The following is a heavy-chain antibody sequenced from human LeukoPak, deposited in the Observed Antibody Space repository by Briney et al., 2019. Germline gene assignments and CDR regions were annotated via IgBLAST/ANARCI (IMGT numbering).Heavy chain of an antibody. J-gene: IGHJ4*02. D-gene: IGHD2-15*01. Sequence: PSETLSLTCTVSGGSISSSSYYWGWIRQPPGKGLEWIGSIYYSGSTYCNPSLKSRVTISVDTSKNQFSLKLSSVTAADTAVYYCARQLGYCSGGSCYSFLSEYIDYWGQGTLVTVSS. CDR3: ARQLGYCSGGSCYSFLSEYIDY. CDR2: IYYSGST. V-gene: IGHV4-39*01. CDR1: GGSISSSSYY.